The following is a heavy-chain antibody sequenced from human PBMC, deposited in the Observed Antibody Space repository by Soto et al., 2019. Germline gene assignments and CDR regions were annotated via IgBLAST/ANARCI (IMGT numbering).Heavy chain of an antibody. CDR1: GDSIGSSNW. J-gene: IGHJ3*02. CDR3: ARGFTYGGGAFDI. D-gene: IGHD3-10*01. CDR2: IYHTGST. Sequence: PSETLSLTCEVSGDSIGSSNWWNWVRQPPGKGLEWIGKIYHTGSTDYNPSLKSRVTVSVDKSKNQFSLKLNSVTAADTAVYYCARGFTYGGGAFDIWGQGTMVTVSS. V-gene: IGHV4-4*02.